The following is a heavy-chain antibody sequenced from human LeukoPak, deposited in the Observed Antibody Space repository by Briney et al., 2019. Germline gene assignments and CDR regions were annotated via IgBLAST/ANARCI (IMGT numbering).Heavy chain of an antibody. CDR1: GFTFNSYA. CDR2: ISGSGGST. Sequence: PGGSLRLSCAASGFTFNSYAMSWVRQAPGKGLKWVSAISGSGGSTYYADSVKGRFTISRDNSKNTLYLQMNSLRAEDTAVYYCAKSACGSCYSFHWGQGTLVTVSS. D-gene: IGHD2-15*01. V-gene: IGHV3-23*01. J-gene: IGHJ4*02. CDR3: AKSACGSCYSFH.